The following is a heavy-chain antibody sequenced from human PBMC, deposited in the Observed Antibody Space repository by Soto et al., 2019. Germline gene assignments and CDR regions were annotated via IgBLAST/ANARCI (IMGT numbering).Heavy chain of an antibody. V-gene: IGHV1-18*01. CDR1: GYTFTSYG. CDR2: ISAYNGNT. D-gene: IGHD3-3*01. Sequence: ASVKVSCKASGYTFTSYGISWVRQAPGQGLEWMGWISAYNGNTNYAQKLQGRVTMTTDTSTSTAYMELRSPRSDDTAVYYCARDTYYDFWSGYRTAAFDIWGEGTMVTVSS. J-gene: IGHJ3*02. CDR3: ARDTYYDFWSGYRTAAFDI.